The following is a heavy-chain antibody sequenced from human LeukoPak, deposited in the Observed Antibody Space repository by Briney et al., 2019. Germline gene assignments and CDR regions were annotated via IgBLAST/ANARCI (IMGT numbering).Heavy chain of an antibody. V-gene: IGHV4-39*01. D-gene: IGHD5-24*01. CDR3: ARRTMAIYFDY. CDR1: GGSISSSSYY. J-gene: IGHJ4*02. CDR2: IYYGGST. Sequence: SETLSLTCTVSGGSISSSSYYWGWIRQPPGKGLEWIGSIYYGGSTYYSPSLKSRVTISVDTSKNQFSLKLSSVTAADTAVYYCARRTMAIYFDYWGQGTLVTVSS.